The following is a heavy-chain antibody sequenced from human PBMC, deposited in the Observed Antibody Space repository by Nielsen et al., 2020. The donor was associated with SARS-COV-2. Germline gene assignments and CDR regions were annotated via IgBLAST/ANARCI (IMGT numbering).Heavy chain of an antibody. CDR3: ARDVDFWSGSKLGIDWFDP. Sequence: SETLSLTCTVSGGSISSSSYYWGWIRQPPGKGLEWIGSIYYSGSTYYNPSLKSRVTMSVDTSKNQFSLKLSSVTAADTAVYYCARDVDFWSGSKLGIDWFDPWGQRTLVTVSS. CDR2: IYYSGST. J-gene: IGHJ5*02. D-gene: IGHD3-3*01. V-gene: IGHV4-39*07. CDR1: GGSISSSSYY.